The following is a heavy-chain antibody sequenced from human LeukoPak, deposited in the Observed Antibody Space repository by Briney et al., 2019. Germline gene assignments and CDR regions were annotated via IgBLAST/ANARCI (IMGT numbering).Heavy chain of an antibody. J-gene: IGHJ6*04. CDR1: GYAFINYA. D-gene: IGHD2-2*01. V-gene: IGHV1-3*01. Sequence: ASVKVSCKASGYAFINYAIHWVRQAPGQGLEWMGWINAGNGDRKYLQNLQDRVTITRDTSASTVYMELSSLRSEDTAVYYCARKEIGPGDCSSTSCYENYYYGMDVGAKGTTVTVPS. CDR2: INAGNGDR. CDR3: ARKEIGPGDCSSTSCYENYYYGMDV.